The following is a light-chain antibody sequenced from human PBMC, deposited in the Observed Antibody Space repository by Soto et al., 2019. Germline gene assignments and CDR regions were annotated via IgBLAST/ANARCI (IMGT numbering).Light chain of an antibody. V-gene: IGLV1-51*01. J-gene: IGLJ2*01. Sequence: QSVLTQPPSVSAAPGQTVTISCSGNSSNIGNNFVSWYLQPPGAAPKLLIYDNYKRPSGIPDRFSGFKSGTSATLGITGLQTGDEADYYCETWDTSLSAVLFGGGTQLTVL. CDR2: DNY. CDR3: ETWDTSLSAVL. CDR1: SSNIGNNF.